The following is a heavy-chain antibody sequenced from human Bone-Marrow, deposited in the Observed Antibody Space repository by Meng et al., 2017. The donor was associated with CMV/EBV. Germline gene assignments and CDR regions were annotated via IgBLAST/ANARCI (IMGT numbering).Heavy chain of an antibody. CDR2: INHSGST. V-gene: IGHV4-34*01. Sequence: SETLSLTCAVYGGSFSGYYWSWIRQPPGKGLEWIGEINHSGSTNYNPSLKSRVTISVDTSKNQFSLKLSSVTAADTAVYYCARPITIFGVGVDAFDIWGQATMVTVSS. CDR1: GGSFSGYY. D-gene: IGHD3-3*01. J-gene: IGHJ3*02. CDR3: ARPITIFGVGVDAFDI.